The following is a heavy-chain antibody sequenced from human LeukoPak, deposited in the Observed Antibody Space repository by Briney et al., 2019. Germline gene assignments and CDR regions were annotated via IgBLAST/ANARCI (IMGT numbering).Heavy chain of an antibody. D-gene: IGHD2-15*01. CDR1: GFTFGDYV. V-gene: IGHV3-49*04. CDR2: IRSKAYGGTT. CDR3: TKGSCSAGTCYSNS. Sequence: PGGSLRLSCTTSGFTFGDYVMNWVRQAPGKGLEWVGFIRSKAYGGTTEYAASVKGRFTISRDDSKSIAYLQMNSLKTEDTAVYYCTKGSCSAGTCYSNSWGQGTLVTVSS. J-gene: IGHJ4*02.